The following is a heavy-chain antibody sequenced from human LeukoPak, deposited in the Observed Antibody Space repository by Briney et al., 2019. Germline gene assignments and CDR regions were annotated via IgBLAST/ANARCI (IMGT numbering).Heavy chain of an antibody. J-gene: IGHJ4*02. D-gene: IGHD4-23*01. V-gene: IGHV1-18*01. Sequence: ASVKVSCKASGYTFTSYGISWVRQAPGQGLQWMGWISAYTGNTNYPQNLQGRLTVTTDTSTSTAYMELRSLKSDDTAVYYCARARANSLYFDYWGQGTLVTVSS. CDR3: ARARANSLYFDY. CDR2: ISAYTGNT. CDR1: GYTFTSYG.